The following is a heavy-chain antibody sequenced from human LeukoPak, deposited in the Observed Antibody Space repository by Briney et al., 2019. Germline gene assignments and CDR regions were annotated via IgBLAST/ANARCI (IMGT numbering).Heavy chain of an antibody. Sequence: PSETLSLTCTLSGGSISTYYWSWIRQPPGKGLEWIGYIYHSGSTNYNPSLKKRGTISVNTTKNKFSQKLRSVTSADTAVYYCARVLRLWFRELSPYYFGYWGQGTLVTVSS. CDR2: IYHSGST. J-gene: IGHJ4*02. CDR1: GGSISTYY. D-gene: IGHD3-10*01. V-gene: IGHV4-59*12. CDR3: ARVLRLWFRELSPYYFGY.